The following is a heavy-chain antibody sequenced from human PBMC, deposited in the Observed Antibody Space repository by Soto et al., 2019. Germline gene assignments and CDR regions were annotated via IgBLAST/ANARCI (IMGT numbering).Heavy chain of an antibody. CDR3: ANGDAYYDLPKWFGP. CDR1: GFTFSSYA. J-gene: IGHJ5*02. V-gene: IGHV3-23*01. Sequence: EVQLLESGGGLVQPGGSLRLSCAASGFTFSSYAMSWFRQAPGKGLEWVSTNSFSGGSTYYAGAAKGLLTISRANSKNTLYLSMSGPRAVDTAVYSSANGDAYYDLPKWFGPWGQGTLVCVSP. D-gene: IGHD3-3*01. CDR2: NSFSGGST.